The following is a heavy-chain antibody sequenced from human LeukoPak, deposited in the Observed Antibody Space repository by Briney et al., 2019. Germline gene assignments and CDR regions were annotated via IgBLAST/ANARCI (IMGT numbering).Heavy chain of an antibody. Sequence: GGSLRLSCATSGFTFSTYSMNWVRQAPGKGPEWVPYISSSSRTISYADSVKGRFTISRDNAKNSLYLQMNSLRAEDTAIYYCATPPRNAPPFFEYWGQGTVVTVSS. CDR2: ISSSSRTI. V-gene: IGHV3-48*01. J-gene: IGHJ4*02. CDR1: GFTFSTYS. CDR3: ATPPRNAPPFFEY. D-gene: IGHD2-8*01.